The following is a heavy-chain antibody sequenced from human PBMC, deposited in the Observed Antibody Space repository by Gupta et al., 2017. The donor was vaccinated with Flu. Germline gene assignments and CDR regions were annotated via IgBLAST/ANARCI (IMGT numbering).Heavy chain of an antibody. J-gene: IGHJ5*02. CDR3: AKLTGGTIFDP. Sequence: IWVRQASGKGLEWVSSIGYDYYPYSADSVKGRLIISRYNSKNTLFLQMNNLRAEDTAVYYCAKLTGGTIFDPWGQGTLVTVSP. CDR2: IGYDYYP. D-gene: IGHD2-8*02. V-gene: IGHV3-23*01.